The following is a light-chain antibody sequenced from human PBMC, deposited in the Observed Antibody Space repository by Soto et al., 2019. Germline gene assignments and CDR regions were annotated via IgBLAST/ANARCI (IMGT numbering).Light chain of an antibody. Sequence: QSVLTQPPSASGTPGQRVTISCSGGSSNIGNNYVYWYQHLPGTAPRLLIYRNNQRPSGVPDRFSGSKSGTSASLAISGLRSEDEADYYCAAWDDSLSAVVFGGGTKVTVL. V-gene: IGLV1-47*01. CDR3: AAWDDSLSAVV. CDR1: SSNIGNNY. CDR2: RNN. J-gene: IGLJ2*01.